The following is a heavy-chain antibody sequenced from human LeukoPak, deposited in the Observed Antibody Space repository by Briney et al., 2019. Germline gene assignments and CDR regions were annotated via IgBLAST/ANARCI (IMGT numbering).Heavy chain of an antibody. Sequence: PSETLSLTCTVSGGSISSYYWSWIRQPPGKGLEWIGYIYYSGSTNYNPSLKSRVTISVDTSKNQFSLKLSSVTAADTAMYYCARLYCSSTSCYIGGDGDYWGQGTLVTVSS. CDR1: GGSISSYY. V-gene: IGHV4-59*01. D-gene: IGHD2-2*02. CDR3: ARLYCSSTSCYIGGDGDY. CDR2: IYYSGST. J-gene: IGHJ4*02.